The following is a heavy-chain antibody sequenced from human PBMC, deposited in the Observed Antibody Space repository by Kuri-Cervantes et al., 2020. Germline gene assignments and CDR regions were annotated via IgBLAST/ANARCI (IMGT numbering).Heavy chain of an antibody. Sequence: LSLTCAASGFTFDDYAMHWVRQAPGKGLEWVSGISWNSGSIGYADSVKGRFTISRDNAKNSLYLQMNSLRAEDTALYYCAKDGDENDDYWGQGTLVTVSS. D-gene: IGHD1-1*01. CDR3: AKDGDENDDY. CDR1: GFTFDDYA. J-gene: IGHJ4*02. V-gene: IGHV3-9*01. CDR2: ISWNSGSI.